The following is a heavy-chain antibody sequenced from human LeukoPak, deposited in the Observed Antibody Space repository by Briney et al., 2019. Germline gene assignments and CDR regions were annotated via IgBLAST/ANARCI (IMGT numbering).Heavy chain of an antibody. CDR2: INPNSGGT. CDR1: GYRYTSYY. D-gene: IGHD1-7*01. V-gene: IGHV1-2*02. Sequence: GASVKVSCKASGYRYTSYYMYWVRLAPGQGLEWMGWINPNSGGTNYAQKFQGRVTMTKDTSISTAYMELSRLRSEGQAVYDCARSAHSTTSLIDYWGQGTLVTVSS. J-gene: IGHJ4*02. CDR3: ARSAHSTTSLIDY.